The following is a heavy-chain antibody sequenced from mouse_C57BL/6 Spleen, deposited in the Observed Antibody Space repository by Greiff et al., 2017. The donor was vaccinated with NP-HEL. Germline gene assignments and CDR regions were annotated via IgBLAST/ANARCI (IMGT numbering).Heavy chain of an antibody. D-gene: IGHD2-3*01. CDR3: ARGYDPYFDY. CDR2: IYPGDGDT. Sequence: QVQLQQSGPELVKPGASVKISCKASGYAFSSSWMNWVKQRPGKGLEWIGRIYPGDGDTNYNGKFKGKATLTADKSSSTAYMQLSSLTSEDSAVYVCARGYDPYFDYWGQGTTLTVSS. CDR1: GYAFSSSW. V-gene: IGHV1-82*01. J-gene: IGHJ2*01.